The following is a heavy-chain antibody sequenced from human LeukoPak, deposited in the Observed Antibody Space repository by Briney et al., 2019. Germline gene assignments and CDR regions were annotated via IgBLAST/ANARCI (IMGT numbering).Heavy chain of an antibody. Sequence: PGGSLGLSCAASGFTFSSYDMHWVRQVTGKGLEWVSAIGTAGDTYYPGSVKGRFTISRENAKNSLYLQMNSLRAEDTAVYYCARAIAAAGPYYYYGMDVWGQGTTVTVSS. D-gene: IGHD6-13*01. CDR1: GFTFSSYD. CDR3: ARAIAAAGPYYYYGMDV. V-gene: IGHV3-13*01. J-gene: IGHJ6*02. CDR2: IGTAGDT.